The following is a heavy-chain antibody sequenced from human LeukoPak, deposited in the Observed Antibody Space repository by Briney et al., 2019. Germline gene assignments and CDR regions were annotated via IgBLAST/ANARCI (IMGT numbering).Heavy chain of an antibody. CDR2: IYYSGST. D-gene: IGHD5-18*01. V-gene: IGHV4-31*03. J-gene: IGHJ3*02. CDR3: ARRLSAAMVNGASDI. Sequence: SETLSLTCTVSGGSISSGGYYWSWIRQHPGKGLEWIGYIYYSGSTYYNPSLKSRVTISVDTSKNQFSLKLSSVTAADTAVYYCARRLSAAMVNGASDIWGQGTMVTVSS. CDR1: GGSISSGGYY.